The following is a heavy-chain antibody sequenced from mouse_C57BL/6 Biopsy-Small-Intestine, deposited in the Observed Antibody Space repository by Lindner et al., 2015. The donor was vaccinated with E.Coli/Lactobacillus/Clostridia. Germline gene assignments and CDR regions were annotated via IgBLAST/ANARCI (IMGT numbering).Heavy chain of an antibody. CDR1: GFTFSTYA. CDR2: INSNGGNT. D-gene: IGHD2-10*02. V-gene: IGHV5-6-2*01. Sequence: VQLQESGGGLVKPGGSLKLSCAASGFTFSTYAMSWVRQTLEKRLEWVAAINSNGGNTYYPDTVKDRFTISRDNAKNTLYLQMSSLRSEDTALYYCARQGYGNFAPFAYWGQGTLVTVSA. J-gene: IGHJ3*01. CDR3: ARQGYGNFAPFAY.